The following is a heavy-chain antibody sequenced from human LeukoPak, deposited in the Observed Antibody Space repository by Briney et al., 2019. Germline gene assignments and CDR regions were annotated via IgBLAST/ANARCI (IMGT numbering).Heavy chain of an antibody. CDR1: GDSVSSNIVA. CDR3: ARDYCSSTSCHWYFDL. Sequence: SQTLSLTCAISGDSVSSNIVAWNWIRQSPSRGLEWLGRTYYSSKWYNDYAVSVKSRITINRDTSKNQFSLQLNSVTPEDTAVYYCARDYCSSTSCHWYFDLWGRGTLVTVSS. V-gene: IGHV6-1*01. CDR2: TYYSSKWYN. D-gene: IGHD2-2*01. J-gene: IGHJ2*01.